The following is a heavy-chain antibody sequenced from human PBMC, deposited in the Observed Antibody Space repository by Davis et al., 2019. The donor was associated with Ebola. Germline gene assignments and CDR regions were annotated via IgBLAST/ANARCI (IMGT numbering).Heavy chain of an antibody. V-gene: IGHV4-38-2*01. CDR2: VYHSGST. CDR3: ARSMLRGVLGHYYGMDV. D-gene: IGHD3-10*01. CDR1: GGSFSGYF. J-gene: IGHJ6*02. Sequence: SETLSLTCAVYGGSFSGYFWGWIRQPPGKGLEWIGTVYHSGSTYYYTSLKSRVTISVDTSKNQFSLKLTSVTAADTAVYYCARSMLRGVLGHYYGMDVWGQGTTVTVSS.